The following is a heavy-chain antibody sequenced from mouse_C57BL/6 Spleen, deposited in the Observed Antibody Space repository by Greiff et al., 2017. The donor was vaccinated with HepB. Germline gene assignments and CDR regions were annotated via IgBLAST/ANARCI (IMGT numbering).Heavy chain of an antibody. Sequence: VQLQQSGAELAKPGASVKLSCKASGYTFTSYWMHWVKQRPGQGLEWIGYINPSSGYTKYNQKFKDKATLTADKSSSTADMQLSSLTYEDSAVYYCARGYGSKGYAMDYWGQRTSVTVSS. CDR1: GYTFTSYW. CDR2: INPSSGYT. D-gene: IGHD1-1*01. CDR3: ARGYGSKGYAMDY. J-gene: IGHJ4*01. V-gene: IGHV1-7*01.